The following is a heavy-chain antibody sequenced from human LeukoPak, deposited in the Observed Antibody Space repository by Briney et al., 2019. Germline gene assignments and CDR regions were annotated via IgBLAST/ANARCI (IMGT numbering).Heavy chain of an antibody. V-gene: IGHV1-2*02. CDR3: VRERPTFGVAARTYYYMDV. J-gene: IGHJ6*03. CDR1: VYTFTGYY. CDR2: INPNSGGT. Sequence: ASVKVSCKGSVYTFTGYYMHWVCQAPGQGLERVGGINPNSGGTNHAQKFQGRVTMPRHTSISTAYTELSRLRSDDTAVYFCVRERPTFGVAARTYYYMDVWGKGNTVTVSS. D-gene: IGHD3-3*01.